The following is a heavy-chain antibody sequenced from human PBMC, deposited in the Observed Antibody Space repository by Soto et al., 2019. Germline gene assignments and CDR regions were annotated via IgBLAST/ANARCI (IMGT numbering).Heavy chain of an antibody. CDR2: IWYDGGNK. D-gene: IGHD5-12*01. V-gene: IGHV3-33*01. J-gene: IGHJ4*02. CDR1: GFTFSSYG. Sequence: GGSLRLSCAASGFTFSSYGMHWVRQAPGKGLEWMALIWYDGGNKYYADSVKGRFTISRDNSKNTLYLQMNSLRADDTAVYYCARKGYSGYEKYYFDFWGQGTLVTVSS. CDR3: ARKGYSGYEKYYFDF.